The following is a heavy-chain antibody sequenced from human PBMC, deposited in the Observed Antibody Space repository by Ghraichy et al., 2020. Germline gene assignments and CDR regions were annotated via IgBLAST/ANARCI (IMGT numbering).Heavy chain of an antibody. CDR1: GFTFSSYS. CDR3: ARDFPPPDTAMAHHYYYYGIDV. J-gene: IGHJ6*02. CDR2: ISSSSSYI. Sequence: GSLRLSCAASGFTFSSYSMNWVRQAPGKGLEWVSSISSSSSYIYYADSVKGRFTISRDNAKNSLYLQMNSLRAEDTSVYYCARDFPPPDTAMAHHYYYYGIDVWGQGTTVTVSS. D-gene: IGHD5-18*01. V-gene: IGHV3-21*01.